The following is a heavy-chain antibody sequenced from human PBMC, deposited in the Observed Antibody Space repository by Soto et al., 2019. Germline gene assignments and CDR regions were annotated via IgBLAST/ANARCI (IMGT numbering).Heavy chain of an antibody. J-gene: IGHJ5*02. V-gene: IGHV1-3*01. Sequence: ASVKVSCKASGYTFTRYTMNWVRQAPGQRLEWMGWINPDNGNTKSSQKFQDRVIITRDTSASTAYKDLSSLRSEDTAVYYCARGIATGQLDPWGQGTLVTVPQ. CDR3: ARGIATGQLDP. CDR1: GYTFTRYT. CDR2: INPDNGNT. D-gene: IGHD2-15*01.